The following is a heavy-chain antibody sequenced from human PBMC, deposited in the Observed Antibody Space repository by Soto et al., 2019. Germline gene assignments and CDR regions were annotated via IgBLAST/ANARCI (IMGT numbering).Heavy chain of an antibody. CDR1: GGTFTRYA. CDR2: IIPIFGTA. V-gene: IGHV1-69*01. Sequence: SVKESCTASGGTFTRYAIILVRQAPGQGLEWMGGIIPIFGTANYAQKFQGRVTITADESTSTAYMELSSLRSEDTAVYYCARVLNNMIVVVIGWFDPWGQGTLVNVS. J-gene: IGHJ5*02. D-gene: IGHD3-22*01. CDR3: ARVLNNMIVVVIGWFDP.